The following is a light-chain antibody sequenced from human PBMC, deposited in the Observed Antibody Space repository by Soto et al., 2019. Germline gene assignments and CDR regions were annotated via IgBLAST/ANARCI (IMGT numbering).Light chain of an antibody. J-gene: IGKJ1*01. Sequence: EIQMTQSPSTLSASVGDRVTITCRASQNVSIWLAWYQQKPGKAPRLLIYKASSLASGIPSRFSGSGSGTDFTLTISSLQPDDFAAYYCQQYHRYPTWTFGQGTKVEIK. V-gene: IGKV1-5*03. CDR3: QQYHRYPTWT. CDR1: QNVSIW. CDR2: KAS.